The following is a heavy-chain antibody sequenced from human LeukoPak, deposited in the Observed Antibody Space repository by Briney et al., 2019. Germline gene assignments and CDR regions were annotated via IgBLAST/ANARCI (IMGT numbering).Heavy chain of an antibody. V-gene: IGHV1-18*01. CDR1: GHTFTSYD. Sequence: ASVNISCKASGHTFTSYDISWVRQAPGQGFEWMGWISTYNGNTNYAQKFQGRVTMTTDTSTSTAYMEVRSLRSDDTAVYYCARDRQFCYWGQGTLVTVSS. CDR2: ISTYNGNT. CDR3: ARDRQFCY. J-gene: IGHJ4*02. D-gene: IGHD3-3*02.